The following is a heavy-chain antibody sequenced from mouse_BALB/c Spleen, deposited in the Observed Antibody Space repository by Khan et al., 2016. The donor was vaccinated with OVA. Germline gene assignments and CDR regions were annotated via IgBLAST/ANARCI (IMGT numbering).Heavy chain of an antibody. CDR3: ARNYDDDEGLAY. CDR2: IWSGGST. J-gene: IGHJ3*01. D-gene: IGHD2-4*01. Sequence: QVQLQQSGPGLVQPSQSLSITCTVSGFSLTSYGVHWVRQSPGKGLEWLGVIWSGGSTDYSAAFISRLSITKDNSKSQVFFKMNSLQANDTAIYYCARNYDDDEGLAYWGQGTLVTVSA. V-gene: IGHV2-2*02. CDR1: GFSLTSYG.